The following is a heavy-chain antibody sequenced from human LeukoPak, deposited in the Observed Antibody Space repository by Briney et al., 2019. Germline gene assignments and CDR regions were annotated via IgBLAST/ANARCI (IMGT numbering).Heavy chain of an antibody. D-gene: IGHD3-16*01. CDR1: GVSISTYY. Sequence: PSETLSLTCSVSGVSISTYYWTWIRQPAGKGLEWIGRMYIGGTLNYNPSLKSRVTMSIDTSKNQFSLKLSSVTAADTAVYYCARDLPRENSYAYGFWFDPWGQGTLVTVSS. V-gene: IGHV4-4*07. CDR3: ARDLPRENSYAYGFWFDP. J-gene: IGHJ5*02. CDR2: MYIGGTL.